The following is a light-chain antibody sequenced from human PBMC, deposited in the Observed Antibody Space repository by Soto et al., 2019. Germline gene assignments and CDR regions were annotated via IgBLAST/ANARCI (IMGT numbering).Light chain of an antibody. J-gene: IGLJ3*02. Sequence: QSALTQPRSVSGSPGQSVTISCTGTSSDVGDYNYVSWYQQYPGKAPKLVIYDVSKRPSGVPDRFSGSKSCNTASLTISGLQAEDEADYYCCSFAGSYTFWVFGGGTKLTFL. CDR3: CSFAGSYTFWV. CDR1: SSDVGDYNY. CDR2: DVS. V-gene: IGLV2-11*01.